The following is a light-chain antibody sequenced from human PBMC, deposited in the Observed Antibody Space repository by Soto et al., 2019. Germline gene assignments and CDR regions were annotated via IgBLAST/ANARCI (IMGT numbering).Light chain of an antibody. CDR1: QSISSW. Sequence: DMCMTRWPSTLSASVGDKVTITCRASQSISSWLAWYQQKPGKAPKLLIYKASSLESGVPSRFSGSGSGTEFTLTISSLQPDDFATYYCQQYNSYRTFVQGTKVDIK. CDR3: QQYNSYRT. CDR2: KAS. J-gene: IGKJ1*01. V-gene: IGKV1-5*03.